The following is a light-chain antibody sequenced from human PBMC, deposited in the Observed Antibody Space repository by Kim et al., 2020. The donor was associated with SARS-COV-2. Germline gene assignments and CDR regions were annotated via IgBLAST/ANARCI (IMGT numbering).Light chain of an antibody. CDR1: QSVDSK. Sequence: EILMTQSPATLSESPGERATLSCRASQSVDSKVAWYQQKPGQAPRLLIYGASSRATGIPARFSGSGSGTQFTLTISSLQPEDCAVYYCQQYENWPLTFAGGTKVEIK. J-gene: IGKJ4*01. CDR2: GAS. CDR3: QQYENWPLT. V-gene: IGKV3-15*01.